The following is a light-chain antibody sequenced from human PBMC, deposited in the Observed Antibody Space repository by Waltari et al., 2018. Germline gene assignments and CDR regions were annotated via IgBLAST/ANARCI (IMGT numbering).Light chain of an antibody. CDR3: GSYTSDSSVV. CDR1: RSAVGGYHY. CDR2: DVS. Sequence: QSALTQPASVSGSPGQSTPISCTGTRSAVGGYHYVSCHHQHPHKVPKLIIYDVSNRPSGISNRFSGSKSGNTASLTISGLQAEDEADYFCGSYTSDSSVVFGGGTRLTVL. J-gene: IGLJ2*01. V-gene: IGLV2-14*01.